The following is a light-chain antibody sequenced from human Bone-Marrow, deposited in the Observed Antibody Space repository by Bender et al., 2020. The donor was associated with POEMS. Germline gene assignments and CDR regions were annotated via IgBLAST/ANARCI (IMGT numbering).Light chain of an antibody. CDR2: DVT. Sequence: QSALTQPASVSGSPGQSITISCTGTSSDIGTYKYVSWFQQLPDKAPKVMIYDVTNRPSGISNRFSGSKSGNTASLTISGLQAEDEADYYCSSYTTTTVLFGGGTKLTVL. CDR1: SSDIGTYKY. J-gene: IGLJ2*01. V-gene: IGLV2-14*03. CDR3: SSYTTTTVL.